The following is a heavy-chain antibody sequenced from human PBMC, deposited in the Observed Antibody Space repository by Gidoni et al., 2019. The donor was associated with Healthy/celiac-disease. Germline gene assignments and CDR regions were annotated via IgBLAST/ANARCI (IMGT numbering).Heavy chain of an antibody. V-gene: IGHV3-33*01. D-gene: IGHD1-26*01. CDR2: IWYDGSNR. CDR3: ARAVGATTGWFDP. J-gene: IGHJ5*02. CDR1: GFTFSSYG. Sequence: QVQLVESGGGVVQPGKSLRLSCAASGFTFSSYGMHWVRQAPGKGLEWVAIIWYDGSNRYYADSVKGRFTISRDNSKNTLYLQMNSLRAEDTAVYYCARAVGATTGWFDPWGQGTLVTVSS.